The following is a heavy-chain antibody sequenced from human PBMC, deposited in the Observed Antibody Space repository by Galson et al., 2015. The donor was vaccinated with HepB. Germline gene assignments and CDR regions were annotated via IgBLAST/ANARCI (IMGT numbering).Heavy chain of an antibody. CDR1: GFTFSSYS. V-gene: IGHV3-21*01. Sequence: SLRLSCAASGFTFSSYSMNWVRQAPGKGLEWVSSISSSSSYIYYADSVKGRFTISRDNAKNSLYLQMNSLRAEDTAVYYCARDRGTYCSSTSCYTPNYYYYYGMDVWGQGTTVTVSS. J-gene: IGHJ6*02. D-gene: IGHD2-2*02. CDR3: ARDRGTYCSSTSCYTPNYYYYYGMDV. CDR2: ISSSSSYI.